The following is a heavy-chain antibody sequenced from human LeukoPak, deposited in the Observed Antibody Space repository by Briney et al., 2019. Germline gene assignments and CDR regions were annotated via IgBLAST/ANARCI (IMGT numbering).Heavy chain of an antibody. CDR2: IYSGGNT. CDR1: GFTVSSNY. D-gene: IGHD6-13*01. Sequence: GGSLRLSCAASGFTVSSNYMNWVRQAPGKGLEWVSIIYSGGNTYYADSVKGRFTIFRDNSKNTLYLQMNSLRADDTALYYCAKGALAAAGSGFDYWGQGTLVTVSS. J-gene: IGHJ4*02. V-gene: IGHV3-53*01. CDR3: AKGALAAAGSGFDY.